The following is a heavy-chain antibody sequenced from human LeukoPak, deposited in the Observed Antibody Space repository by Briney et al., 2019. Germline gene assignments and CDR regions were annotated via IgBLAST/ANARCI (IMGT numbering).Heavy chain of an antibody. J-gene: IGHJ4*02. CDR1: GGSISSSSYY. D-gene: IGHD3-10*01. Sequence: SETLSLTCTVSGGSISSSSYYWGWIRQPPGKGLEWIGSIYYSGSTYYNPSLKSRVTISVDTSKNQFSLKLSSVTAADTAVYYCARDWNGSVYWGQGTLVTVSS. CDR2: IYYSGST. V-gene: IGHV4-39*07. CDR3: ARDWNGSVY.